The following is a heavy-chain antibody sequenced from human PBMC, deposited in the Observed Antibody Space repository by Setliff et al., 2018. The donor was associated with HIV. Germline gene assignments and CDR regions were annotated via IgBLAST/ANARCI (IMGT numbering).Heavy chain of an antibody. CDR3: ARHRHTAAGTLDAFDI. CDR1: GYSFTSYW. CDR2: IYPGDSDT. Sequence: GESLKISCKGSGYSFTSYWIVWARQMPGKGLEWMGIIYPGDSDTRYSPSFQGQVTISVDKSISTAYLQWSTLKASDTAIYYCARHRHTAAGTLDAFDIWGQGTVVTVSS. D-gene: IGHD6-13*01. V-gene: IGHV5-51*01. J-gene: IGHJ3*02.